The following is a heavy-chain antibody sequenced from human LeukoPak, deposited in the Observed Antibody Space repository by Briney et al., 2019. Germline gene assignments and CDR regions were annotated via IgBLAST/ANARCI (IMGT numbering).Heavy chain of an antibody. J-gene: IGHJ4*02. D-gene: IGHD2-15*01. Sequence: SETLSLTCTVSGGSISSHHWSWIRQPPGKGLEWIGCIYYSGSTNYNPSLKSRVTISVDTSKNQFSLKLSSVTAADTAVYYCARDGGSSGFDYWGQGTLVTVSS. V-gene: IGHV4-59*11. CDR1: GGSISSHH. CDR2: IYYSGST. CDR3: ARDGGSSGFDY.